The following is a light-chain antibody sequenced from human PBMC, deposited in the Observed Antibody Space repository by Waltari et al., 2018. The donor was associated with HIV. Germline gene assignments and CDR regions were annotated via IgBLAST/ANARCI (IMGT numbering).Light chain of an antibody. Sequence: QSVLTQPPSVSGAPGQRVTISCTGSSSNIGAGYDVHWYQQLPGTAPKLLIYGNSSRPAGVPDRFSGSKSGTSASLAITGLQAEDGAEYYCQSYDSSLSGSVFGGGTKLTVL. CDR1: SSNIGAGYD. CDR2: GNS. CDR3: QSYDSSLSGSV. J-gene: IGLJ3*02. V-gene: IGLV1-40*01.